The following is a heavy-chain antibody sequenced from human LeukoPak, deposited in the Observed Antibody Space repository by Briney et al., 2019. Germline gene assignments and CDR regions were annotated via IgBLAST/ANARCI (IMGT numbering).Heavy chain of an antibody. V-gene: IGHV3-7*01. CDR1: GFTLSIYW. CDR3: ARETPRRGETRDGYR. D-gene: IGHD5-24*01. J-gene: IGHJ4*02. Sequence: GGSLRLSCAASGFTLSIYWMSWVRQAPGKGLEWVANIKQDGSESHYVDSVKGRFTISRDNPKNLLFLQINSLRVEDTAVYYCARETPRRGETRDGYRWGQGTVVTVSS. CDR2: IKQDGSES.